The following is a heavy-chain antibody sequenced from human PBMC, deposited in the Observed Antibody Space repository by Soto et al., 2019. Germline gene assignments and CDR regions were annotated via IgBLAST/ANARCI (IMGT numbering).Heavy chain of an antibody. CDR1: GFTFSSYW. CDR3: ARDPYYDIIDFDY. D-gene: IGHD3-9*01. V-gene: IGHV3-7*05. Sequence: GGSLRLSCAASGFTFSSYWMSWVRQAPGKGLEWVANIKQDGSEKYYVDSVKGRFTISRDNAKNSLYLQMNSLRAEDTAVYYCARDPYYDIIDFDYWGQGTLVTVSS. CDR2: IKQDGSEK. J-gene: IGHJ4*02.